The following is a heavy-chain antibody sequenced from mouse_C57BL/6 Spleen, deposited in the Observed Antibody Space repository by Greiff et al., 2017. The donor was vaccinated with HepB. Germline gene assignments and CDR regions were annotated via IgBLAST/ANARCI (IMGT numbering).Heavy chain of an antibody. CDR1: GYTFTSYW. D-gene: IGHD2-4*01. J-gene: IGHJ2*01. V-gene: IGHV1-69*01. CDR3: ARALYYDYDVDYFDY. Sequence: QVQLQQPGAELVMPGASVKLSCKASGYTFTSYWMHWVKQRPGQGLEWIGEIDPSDSYTNYNQKFKGKSTLTVDKSSSTAYMQLSSLTSEDSAVYYCARALYYDYDVDYFDYWGQGTTLTVSS. CDR2: IDPSDSYT.